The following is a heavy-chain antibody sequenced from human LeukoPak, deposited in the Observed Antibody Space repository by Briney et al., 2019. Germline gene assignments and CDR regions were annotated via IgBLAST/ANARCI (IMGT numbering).Heavy chain of an antibody. V-gene: IGHV3-23*01. J-gene: IGHJ4*02. CDR1: GFTFSSYA. Sequence: GGSLRLSCAASGFTFSSYAMSWVRQAPGKGLEWVSAISGSGGSTYYADSVKGRFTISRDNSKNTLYLQMNSLRAEDTAVYYCAKVIQTHPSRRGVFDYWGQGTLVTVSS. CDR2: ISGSGGST. CDR3: AKVIQTHPSRRGVFDY. D-gene: IGHD3-10*01.